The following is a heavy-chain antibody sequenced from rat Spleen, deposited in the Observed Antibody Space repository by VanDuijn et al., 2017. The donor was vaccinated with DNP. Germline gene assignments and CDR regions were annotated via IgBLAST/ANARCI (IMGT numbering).Heavy chain of an antibody. CDR1: GFSFSDSA. V-gene: IGHV5-17*01. J-gene: IGHJ4*01. Sequence: EVQLVESGGGVVQPGKSLKLSCAASGFSFSDSAMAWVRQSPKKGLEWVATIIYDGSSTYYGDSVKGRFTVSRDNAKSTLHLQMDSLRSEDTATYSCARDLDYYDARGYAMDAWGQGTSVTVSS. D-gene: IGHD1-12*01. CDR2: IIYDGSST. CDR3: ARDLDYYDARGYAMDA.